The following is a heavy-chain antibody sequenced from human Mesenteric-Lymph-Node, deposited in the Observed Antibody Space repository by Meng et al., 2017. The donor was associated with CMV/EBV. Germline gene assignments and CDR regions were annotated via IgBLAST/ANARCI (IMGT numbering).Heavy chain of an antibody. CDR3: ARGDSSTTWLVFDY. J-gene: IGHJ4*02. V-gene: IGHV3-23*05. D-gene: IGHD6-13*01. Sequence: GGSLRLSCAASGFTFSTYVLSWVRQAPGRGLEWVSTIYRGANSIVYADSVRGRFTISRDNSRNSLYLQMHTLRVEDTALYYCARGDSSTTWLVFDYWGPGTQVTVSS. CDR2: IYRGANSI. CDR1: GFTFSTYV.